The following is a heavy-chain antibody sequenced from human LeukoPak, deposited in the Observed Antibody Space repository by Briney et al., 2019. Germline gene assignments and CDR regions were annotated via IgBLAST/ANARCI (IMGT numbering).Heavy chain of an antibody. CDR3: VRDKNYYDNSDPKYHFDY. Sequence: ASVNVSCKASGYTFTTCGISWVRQAPGQGLGWMGLISPYSGYTGYAQKFQGRVSMTTDTSTTTGYMELRSLRSDDTAVYYCVRDKNYYDNSDPKYHFDYWGQGTLVTVSS. D-gene: IGHD3-22*01. CDR1: GYTFTTCG. V-gene: IGHV1-18*01. J-gene: IGHJ4*02. CDR2: ISPYSGYT.